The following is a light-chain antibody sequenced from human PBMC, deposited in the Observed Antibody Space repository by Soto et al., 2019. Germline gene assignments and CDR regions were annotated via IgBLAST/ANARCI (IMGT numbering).Light chain of an antibody. CDR1: QSINTW. V-gene: IGKV1-5*01. Sequence: DIQMTQSPSTLSASVGDIVTITCRASQSINTWVAWYQQKPGKAPTILIHDASTLESGVPSRFSGSGSGTEFSLTIRGLQPDDFATYYCQQYDYSRTFGQGTKVDIK. CDR3: QQYDYSRT. J-gene: IGKJ1*01. CDR2: DAS.